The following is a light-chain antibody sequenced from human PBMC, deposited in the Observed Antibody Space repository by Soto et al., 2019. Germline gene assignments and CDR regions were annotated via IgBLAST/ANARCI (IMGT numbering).Light chain of an antibody. Sequence: EIVLTQSPGTLSLSPGERAILSCRASQNISSSYLSWYQQKPAQAPRLLIYGASSRAAGIPDRFSGSGSGTDFTLNISRLEPEDFAIYYCQECGRSPITFGQGTRLEIK. V-gene: IGKV3-20*01. J-gene: IGKJ5*01. CDR2: GAS. CDR1: QNISSSY. CDR3: QECGRSPIT.